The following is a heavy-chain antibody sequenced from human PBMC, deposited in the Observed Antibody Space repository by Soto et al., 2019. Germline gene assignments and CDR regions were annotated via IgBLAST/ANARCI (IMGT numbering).Heavy chain of an antibody. CDR3: ARDPGFFNWFDP. Sequence: GGSLRLSCAASGFTFGSYGMHWVRQAPGKGLEWVAVIRYDGSNKYYADSVKGRFTISRDNSKNTLYLQMNSLRAEDTAVYYCARDPGFFNWFDPWGQGTLVTVSS. CDR1: GFTFGSYG. V-gene: IGHV3-33*01. D-gene: IGHD3-10*01. J-gene: IGHJ5*02. CDR2: IRYDGSNK.